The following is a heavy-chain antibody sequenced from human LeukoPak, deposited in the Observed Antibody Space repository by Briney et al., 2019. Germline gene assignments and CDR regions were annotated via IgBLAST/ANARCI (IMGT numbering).Heavy chain of an antibody. CDR3: AGSILYYGRGFDP. CDR2: IYYSGST. Sequence: PSETLSLTCTVSGGSISSYYWSWIRQPPGKGLEWIGYIYYSGSTNYNPSLKSRVTISVDTSKNQFSLKLSSVTAADTAVYYCAGSILYYGRGFDPWGQGTLVTVSS. CDR1: GGSISSYY. D-gene: IGHD3-10*01. V-gene: IGHV4-59*01. J-gene: IGHJ5*02.